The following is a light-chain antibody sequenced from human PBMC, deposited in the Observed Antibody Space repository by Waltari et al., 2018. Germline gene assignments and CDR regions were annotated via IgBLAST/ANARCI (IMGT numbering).Light chain of an antibody. CDR2: NTH. CDR3: AAWDDSVKDWK. J-gene: IGLJ2*01. V-gene: IGLV1-44*01. Sequence: QSVVTQSPSASGTPGQTVTISCSGDNSNIGTTAVSWYKHLPGTAPTLLIYNTHQRASGVPDRFSASRSDTSASLAISGLQSDDEADYYCAAWDDSVKDWKFGGGTRLTVL. CDR1: NSNIGTTA.